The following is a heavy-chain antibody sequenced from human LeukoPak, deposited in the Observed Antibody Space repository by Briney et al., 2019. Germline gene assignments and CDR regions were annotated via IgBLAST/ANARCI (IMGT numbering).Heavy chain of an antibody. V-gene: IGHV3-48*01. J-gene: IGHJ4*02. CDR3: ARDQGCSSTSCYLFDY. Sequence: GGSLRLSCAASGFTFSNYYMNWVRQAPGKGLEWVSYISSTSSTIYYADSVKGRFTISRDNAKNSLYLQMNTLRAEDTAVYYCARDQGCSSTSCYLFDYWGQGTLVTVSS. CDR2: ISSTSSTI. D-gene: IGHD2-2*01. CDR1: GFTFSNYY.